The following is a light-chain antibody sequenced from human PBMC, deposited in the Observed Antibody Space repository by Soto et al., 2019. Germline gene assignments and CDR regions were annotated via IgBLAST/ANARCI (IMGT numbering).Light chain of an antibody. CDR2: EVS. Sequence: QSALTQPASVSGSPGQSITISCTGASSDVGAYTYVSWYQQHPGKAPKLMIYEVSNRPSGVSNRFSGSKSGNTASLTISGLQAEDEADYYCSSYTTSGTLVFGGGTKLTVL. J-gene: IGLJ2*01. V-gene: IGLV2-14*01. CDR3: SSYTTSGTLV. CDR1: SSDVGAYTY.